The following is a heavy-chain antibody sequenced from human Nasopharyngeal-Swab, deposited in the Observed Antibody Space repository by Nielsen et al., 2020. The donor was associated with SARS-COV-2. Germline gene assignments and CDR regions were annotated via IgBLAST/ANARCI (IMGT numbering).Heavy chain of an antibody. CDR2: ISHDGSNK. CDR1: GFTFSPHG. Sequence: GESLKISCAASGFTFSPHGLHWVRQAPGKGPEWVAVISHDGSNKYYADSVKGRFTVSRDNSKNTLYLQMNSLRAEDTAVYFCAKNGGADISVVPAAIVSCFDIRGQWTMVTVSS. V-gene: IGHV3-30*18. CDR3: AKNGGADISVVPAAIVSCFDI. J-gene: IGHJ3*02. D-gene: IGHD2-2*01.